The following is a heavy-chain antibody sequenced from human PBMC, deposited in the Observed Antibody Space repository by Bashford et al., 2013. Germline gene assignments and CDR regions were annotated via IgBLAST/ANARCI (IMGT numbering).Heavy chain of an antibody. D-gene: IGHD6-19*01. CDR2: IYWNDKK. V-gene: IGHV2-5*01. CDR1: GFSLNTNAEA. Sequence: SGPTLVKPTQTLTLTCTFSGFSLNTNAEAVGWIRQPPGKALEWLALIYWNDKKRYRPSLQTRLSITKETSKNQVVLTMTDMDPEDTATYFCAHRLVNQVAVPPDAVDVFDVWGQGTSVTVSS. CDR3: AHRLVNQVAVPPDAVDVFDV. J-gene: IGHJ3*01.